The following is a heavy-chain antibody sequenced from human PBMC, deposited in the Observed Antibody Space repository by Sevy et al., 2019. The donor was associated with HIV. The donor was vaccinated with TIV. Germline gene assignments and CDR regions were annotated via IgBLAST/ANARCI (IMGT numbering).Heavy chain of an antibody. CDR2: IYSGGST. CDR1: GFTVSSNY. Sequence: GGSLRLSCAASGFTVSSNYMSWVRQAPGKGLEWVSVIYSGGSTYYADSVKGRFTISRDNSKNTLYLQMNSLRAEDTAVYYCARARSPWVRFDYWGQGTLVTVSS. V-gene: IGHV3-53*01. J-gene: IGHJ4*02. D-gene: IGHD3-10*01. CDR3: ARARSPWVRFDY.